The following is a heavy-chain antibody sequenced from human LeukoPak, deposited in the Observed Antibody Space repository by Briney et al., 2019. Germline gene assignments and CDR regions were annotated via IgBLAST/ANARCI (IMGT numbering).Heavy chain of an antibody. Sequence: GRSLRLSCAASGFTYSGYGMHWVRQAPGKGLEGVTGIAYDGSRKHYADSVKGRFTIPRDNLRNTMDPQMNSPRVGDTGVYHCTRYDSSRFDPWGQGTTVIVSA. CDR1: GFTYSGYG. V-gene: IGHV3-30*03. D-gene: IGHD3-3*01. J-gene: IGHJ5*02. CDR3: TRYDSSRFDP. CDR2: IAYDGSRK.